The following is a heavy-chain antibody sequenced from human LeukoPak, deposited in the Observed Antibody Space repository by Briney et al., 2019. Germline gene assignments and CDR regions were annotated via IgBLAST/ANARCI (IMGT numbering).Heavy chain of an antibody. CDR3: TREPRLADY. V-gene: IGHV3-7*01. J-gene: IGHJ4*02. CDR1: GFTFTNYW. CDR2: MKQDGREK. Sequence: GGSLRLSCVASGFTFTNYWMTWVRQAPGKGLEWVANMKQDGREKYYVDSVKGRFTISRDNAKNSLYLQMNSLRDEDTAVYYCTREPRLADYWGQGTLVTVSS.